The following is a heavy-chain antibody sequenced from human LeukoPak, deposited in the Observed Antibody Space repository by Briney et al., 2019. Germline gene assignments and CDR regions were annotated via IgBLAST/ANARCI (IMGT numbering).Heavy chain of an antibody. D-gene: IGHD6-19*01. CDR2: IKQDGSEE. CDR1: GFTFSSYW. CDR3: ARAPISSGWYRGYYMDV. J-gene: IGHJ6*03. Sequence: GGSLRLSCAASGFTFSSYWMSWVRQAPGKGLEWVANIKQDGSEEYYVDSVKGRFTISRDNAKNSLYLQMNSLRAEDTAVYYCARAPISSGWYRGYYMDVWGKGTTVTVSS. V-gene: IGHV3-7*01.